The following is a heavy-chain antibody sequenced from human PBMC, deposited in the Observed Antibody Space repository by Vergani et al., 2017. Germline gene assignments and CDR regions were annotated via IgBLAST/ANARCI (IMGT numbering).Heavy chain of an antibody. CDR1: GFTFSSYS. CDR3: ARDLPSFWSGYQLDY. V-gene: IGHV3-21*01. D-gene: IGHD3-3*01. CDR2: ISSSSSYI. J-gene: IGHJ4*02. Sequence: EVQLVESGGGLVKPGGSLRLSCAASGFTFSSYSMNWVRQAPGKGLEWVSSISSSSSYIYYADSVKGRFTRSRDNAKNSLYLQMNSLRAEDTAVYYCARDLPSFWSGYQLDYWGQGTLVTVSS.